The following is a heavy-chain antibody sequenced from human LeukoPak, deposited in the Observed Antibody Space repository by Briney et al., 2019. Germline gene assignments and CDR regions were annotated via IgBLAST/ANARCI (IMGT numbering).Heavy chain of an antibody. CDR2: INPNNGGT. CDR1: GYTFTGYY. V-gene: IGHV1-2*02. CDR3: ASGPSLGTTHPYFDY. Sequence: ASAKVSCKVSGYTFTGYYMHWLRQAPGQGLEWMGWINPNNGGTNYAQRFQGRVTMTRDTSISTAYMELSRLRFDDTAVYYCASGPSLGTTHPYFDYWGQGTLVTVSS. J-gene: IGHJ4*02. D-gene: IGHD2-15*01.